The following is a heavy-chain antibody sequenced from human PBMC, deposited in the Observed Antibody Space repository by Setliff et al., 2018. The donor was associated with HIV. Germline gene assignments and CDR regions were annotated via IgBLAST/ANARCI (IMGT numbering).Heavy chain of an antibody. CDR1: GGSISSHY. D-gene: IGHD1-7*01. V-gene: IGHV4-59*11. CDR3: ARGWQLELPGIYYYYMDV. Sequence: PSETLSLTCSVSGGSISSHYWSWIRQPLGKGLEWIGNIYYSGRTKYNPSLKSRATMSVETSKNQFSLNLSSMTAADTAVYYCARGWQLELPGIYYYYMDVWGKGTPVTVSS. J-gene: IGHJ6*03. CDR2: IYYSGRT.